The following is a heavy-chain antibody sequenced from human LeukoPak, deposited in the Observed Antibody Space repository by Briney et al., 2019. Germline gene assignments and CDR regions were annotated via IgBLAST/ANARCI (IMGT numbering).Heavy chain of an antibody. D-gene: IGHD3-10*01. Sequence: SETLSLTCTVSGGSFSSGDYSWNWIRQPAGQGLEWIGRLFSSGTTNYNPSLGSRVTISLDTSKNQLSLKMTSVTAADTAVYYCARGSDYHGSKWGQGTLVIVSS. CDR1: GGSFSSGDYS. V-gene: IGHV4-61*10. CDR3: ARGSDYHGSK. CDR2: LFSSGTT. J-gene: IGHJ4*02.